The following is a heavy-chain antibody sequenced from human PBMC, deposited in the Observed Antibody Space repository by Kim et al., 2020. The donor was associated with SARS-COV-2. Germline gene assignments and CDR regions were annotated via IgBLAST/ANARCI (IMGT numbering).Heavy chain of an antibody. D-gene: IGHD2-15*01. J-gene: IGHJ4*02. CDR1: GFTFGDYA. CDR2: ISWNSGSI. Sequence: GGSLRLSCAASGFTFGDYAMHWVRQAPGKGLEWVSGISWNSGSIGYADSVKGRFTISRDNAKNSLYLQMNSLRAEDTALYYCAKVGPGDMRMYYFDYWGQGTLVTVSS. CDR3: AKVGPGDMRMYYFDY. V-gene: IGHV3-9*01.